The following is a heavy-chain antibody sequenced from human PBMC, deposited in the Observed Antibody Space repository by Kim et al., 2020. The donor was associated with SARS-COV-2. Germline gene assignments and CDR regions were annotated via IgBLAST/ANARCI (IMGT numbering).Heavy chain of an antibody. CDR2: IYSGGST. CDR3: ARDTYGSGSYSFDY. Sequence: GGSLRLSCAASGFTVSSNYMSWVRQAPGKGLEWVSVIYSGGSTYYADSVKGRFTISRDNSKNTLYLQMNSLRAEDTAVYYCARDTYGSGSYSFDYWGQGTLVTVSS. D-gene: IGHD3-10*01. J-gene: IGHJ4*02. V-gene: IGHV3-66*02. CDR1: GFTVSSNY.